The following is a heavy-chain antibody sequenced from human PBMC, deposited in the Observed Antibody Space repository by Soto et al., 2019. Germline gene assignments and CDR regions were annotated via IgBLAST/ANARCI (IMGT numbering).Heavy chain of an antibody. CDR3: AKEAGFSSGYYFDF. V-gene: IGHV3-23*01. CDR1: GFTFTGYA. Sequence: CAASGFTFTGYAMSWVRQAPGKGLEWVSSIGDNGGNTYYADPVKGRFTVSTDNSKNTLYLQMNSLRAEDTAVYYCAKEAGFSSGYYFDFWGQGTLVTVSS. J-gene: IGHJ4*02. D-gene: IGHD3-22*01. CDR2: IGDNGGNT.